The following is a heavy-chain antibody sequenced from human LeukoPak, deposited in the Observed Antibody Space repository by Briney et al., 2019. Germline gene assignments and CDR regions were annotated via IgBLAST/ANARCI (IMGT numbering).Heavy chain of an antibody. CDR2: IYHSGST. V-gene: IGHV4-30-2*01. CDR3: ARDKLRYWFDP. J-gene: IGHJ5*02. D-gene: IGHD1-26*01. Sequence: PSETLSLTCAVYGGSFSGYSWSWIRQPPGKGLGWIGYIYHSGSTYYNPSLKSRVTISVDRSKNQFSLKLSSVTAADTAVYYCARDKLRYWFDPWGQGTLVTVSS. CDR1: GGSFSGYS.